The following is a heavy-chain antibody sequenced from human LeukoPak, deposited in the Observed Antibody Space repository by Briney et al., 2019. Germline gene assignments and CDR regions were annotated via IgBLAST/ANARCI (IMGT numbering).Heavy chain of an antibody. V-gene: IGHV3-30*02. CDR1: GFSFSYYG. J-gene: IGHJ3*02. D-gene: IGHD3/OR15-3a*01. CDR2: IRYDGSNK. Sequence: PGGSLRLSCAASGFSFSYYGMHWVRQAPGKGLEWVAFIRYDGSNKYYADSVKGRFTISRDNSKNTVHLQMNSLRVEDTAVYYCASRSGTGAIDAFDIWGQGTMVTVSS. CDR3: ASRSGTGAIDAFDI.